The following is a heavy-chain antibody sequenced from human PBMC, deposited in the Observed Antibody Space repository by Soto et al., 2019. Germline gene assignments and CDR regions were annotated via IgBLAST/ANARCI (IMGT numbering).Heavy chain of an antibody. CDR2: ISVSGGNT. CDR3: VRANRGWYAWFDP. Sequence: GGSLRLSCTASGFTFSSYAMSWVRQAAGKGLEWVSGISVSGGNTYYADSVKGRFTISRDNSKNTLYLQMNSLRVEDTAIYYCVRANRGWYAWFDPWGQGTLVTVSS. D-gene: IGHD6-19*01. CDR1: GFTFSSYA. V-gene: IGHV3-23*01. J-gene: IGHJ5*02.